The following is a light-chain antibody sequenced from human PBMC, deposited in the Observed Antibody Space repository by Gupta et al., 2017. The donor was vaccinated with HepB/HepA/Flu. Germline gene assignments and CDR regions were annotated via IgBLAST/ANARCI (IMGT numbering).Light chain of an antibody. Sequence: QSPLTHPAPVSGSPTHALTISCTGTSSDVGSYNLVSWYQQHPGKAPKLMIYEVSKRPSGVSNRFSGSKSGNTASLTISGLQAEDEADYYCCSYAGSVVFGGGTKLTVL. J-gene: IGLJ2*01. V-gene: IGLV2-23*02. CDR2: EVS. CDR3: CSYAGSVV. CDR1: SSDVGSYNL.